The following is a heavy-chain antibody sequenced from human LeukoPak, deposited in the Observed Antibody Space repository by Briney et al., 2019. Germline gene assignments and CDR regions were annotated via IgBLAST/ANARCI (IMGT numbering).Heavy chain of an antibody. Sequence: GGSLRLSCAASGFTFSSYGMHWVRQAPGKGLEWVANIKQDGSEKYYVESVKGRFTISRDNAKNSLYLQMNSLRAEDTAVYYCATSRSFDYWGQGTLVTVSS. J-gene: IGHJ4*02. CDR1: GFTFSSYG. CDR3: ATSRSFDY. CDR2: IKQDGSEK. V-gene: IGHV3-7*01.